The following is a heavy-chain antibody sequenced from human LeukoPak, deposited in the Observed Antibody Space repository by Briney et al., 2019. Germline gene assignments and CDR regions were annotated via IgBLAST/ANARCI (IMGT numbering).Heavy chain of an antibody. V-gene: IGHV3-23*01. Sequence: GSLRLSCAASGFTFSSYAMSWVRQAPGKGLEWVSGISGSGGSTYYADSVKGRFTISRDNSKNTLYLQMNSLRAEDTAVYYCASQYSGSYYSLKSWGQGTLVTVSS. J-gene: IGHJ4*02. CDR2: ISGSGGST. CDR3: ASQYSGSYYSLKS. D-gene: IGHD1-26*01. CDR1: GFTFSSYA.